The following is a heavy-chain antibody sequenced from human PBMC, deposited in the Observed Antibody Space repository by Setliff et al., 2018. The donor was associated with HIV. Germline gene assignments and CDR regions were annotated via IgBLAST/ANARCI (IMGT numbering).Heavy chain of an antibody. J-gene: IGHJ4*02. D-gene: IGHD1-26*01. Sequence: GSLRLSCAASGFTFSSYSMHWVRQAPGKGLEWVSSISSSSYIYYADSVKGRFTISRDNAKISLFLQMNSLRAEDTAVYYCARESKGAMALEIFDYWGQGTLVTAPQ. CDR3: ARESKGAMALEIFDY. V-gene: IGHV3-21*01. CDR2: ISSSSYI. CDR1: GFTFSSYS.